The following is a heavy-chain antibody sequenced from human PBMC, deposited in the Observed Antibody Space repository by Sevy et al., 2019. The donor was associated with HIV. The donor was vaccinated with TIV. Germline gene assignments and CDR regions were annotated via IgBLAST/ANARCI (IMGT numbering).Heavy chain of an antibody. Sequence: GGSLRLSCAASGFTFSSYSMNWVRQAPGKGLEWVSSISSSSSYIYYADSVKGRFTISRDNAKNSLYLQMNSLRAEDTAVYYCAREPIVVVPAPNRHYYYYYGMDVWGQGTTVTVSS. CDR1: GFTFSSYS. V-gene: IGHV3-21*01. CDR2: ISSSSSYI. D-gene: IGHD2-2*01. J-gene: IGHJ6*02. CDR3: AREPIVVVPAPNRHYYYYYGMDV.